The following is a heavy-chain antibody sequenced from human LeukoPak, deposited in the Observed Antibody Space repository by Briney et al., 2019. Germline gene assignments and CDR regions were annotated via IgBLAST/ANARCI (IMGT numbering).Heavy chain of an antibody. D-gene: IGHD3-3*01. J-gene: IGHJ4*02. CDR3: AREYGEYYDFWSGYVPYYFDY. CDR2: VNPNSGGT. CDR1: GYTFTGYY. V-gene: IGHV1-2*04. Sequence: ASVKVSCKASGYTFTGYYMHWVRQAPGQGLEWMGWVNPNSGGTNYAQKFQGWVTMTRDTSISTAYMELSRLRSDDTAVYYCAREYGEYYDFWSGYVPYYFDYWGQGTLVTVSS.